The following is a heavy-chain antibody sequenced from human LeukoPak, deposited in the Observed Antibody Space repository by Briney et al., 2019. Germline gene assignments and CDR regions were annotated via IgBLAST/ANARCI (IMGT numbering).Heavy chain of an antibody. Sequence: PGRSLRLSCAASGFTFSSYGMHWVRRAPGKGLEWVAVISYDGSNKYYADSVKGRFTISRDNSKNTLYLQMNSLRAEDTAVYYCAKDFRYYDSSGYYLGEYFDYWGQGTLVTVSS. V-gene: IGHV3-30*18. CDR3: AKDFRYYDSSGYYLGEYFDY. CDR2: ISYDGSNK. D-gene: IGHD3-22*01. CDR1: GFTFSSYG. J-gene: IGHJ4*02.